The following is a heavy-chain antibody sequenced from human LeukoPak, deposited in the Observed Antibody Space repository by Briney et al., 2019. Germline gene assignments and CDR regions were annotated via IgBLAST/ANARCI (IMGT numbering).Heavy chain of an antibody. CDR3: ATTQGD. Sequence: GASVKASCKVSGYTLTELSMHWVRQAPGNGLEWMGGFDPEDGETIYAQKTQGRVTMTEDTSTDTDYMELSSLRSEDTAVYYCATTQGDWGQGTLVTVSS. CDR1: GYTLTELS. V-gene: IGHV1-24*01. J-gene: IGHJ4*02. CDR2: FDPEDGET.